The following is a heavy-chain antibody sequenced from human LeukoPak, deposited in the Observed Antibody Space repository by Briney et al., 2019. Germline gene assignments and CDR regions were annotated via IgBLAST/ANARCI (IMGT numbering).Heavy chain of an antibody. Sequence: GGSLRPSCAASGFTFSSYSMNWVRQAPGKGLEWVSSISSSSSYIYYADSVKGRFTISRDNAKNSLYLQMNSLRAEDTAVYYCAAEYYDSSGYSRFDYWGQGTLVTVSS. D-gene: IGHD3-22*01. CDR2: ISSSSSYI. J-gene: IGHJ4*02. CDR1: GFTFSSYS. V-gene: IGHV3-21*01. CDR3: AAEYYDSSGYSRFDY.